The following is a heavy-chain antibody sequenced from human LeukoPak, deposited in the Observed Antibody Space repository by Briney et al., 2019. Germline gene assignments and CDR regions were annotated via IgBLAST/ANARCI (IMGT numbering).Heavy chain of an antibody. CDR3: AKDGDRGYYYYYYMDV. Sequence: GGSLRLSCAASGFTFSTYGMHWVRQAPGKGLEWVAVIWYDGSNKYYADSVKGRFTIFRDNSKNTLYLQMNSLRAEDTAVYYCAKDGDRGYYYYYYMDVWGKGTTVTVSS. CDR1: GFTFSTYG. V-gene: IGHV3-33*06. D-gene: IGHD7-27*01. J-gene: IGHJ6*03. CDR2: IWYDGSNK.